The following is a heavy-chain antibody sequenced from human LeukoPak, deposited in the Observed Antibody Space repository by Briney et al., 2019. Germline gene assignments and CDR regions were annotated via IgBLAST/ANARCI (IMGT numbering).Heavy chain of an antibody. CDR3: ARDGPRDRYPDY. J-gene: IGHJ4*02. Sequence: ASVKVSCKASGYTFTSYAMHWVRQAPGQRLEWMGWINAGNGNTKYSQKFQGRVTITRDTSASTAYMELSSLRSEDTAVYYCARDGPRDRYPDYWGQGTLVTVSS. CDR1: GYTFTSYA. D-gene: IGHD5-24*01. V-gene: IGHV1-3*01. CDR2: INAGNGNT.